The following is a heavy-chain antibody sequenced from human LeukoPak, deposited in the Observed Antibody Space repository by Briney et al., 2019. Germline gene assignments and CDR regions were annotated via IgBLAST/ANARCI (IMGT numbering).Heavy chain of an antibody. CDR2: IKQDGSEA. CDR1: GFTFTTYW. V-gene: IGHV3-7*01. CDR3: SNGIYDRSY. Sequence: GGSLRLSCAASGFTFTTYWMAWVRQAPGKGLEWVANIKQDGSEAVYADSVRGRFTISRDNAKNSLYLQMSSLRVEDTAVYYCSNGIYDRSYWGQGTLVTVSS. D-gene: IGHD2-8*01. J-gene: IGHJ4*02.